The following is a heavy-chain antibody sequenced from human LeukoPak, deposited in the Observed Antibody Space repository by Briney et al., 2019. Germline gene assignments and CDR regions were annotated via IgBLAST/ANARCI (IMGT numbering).Heavy chain of an antibody. Sequence: ASVKVSCKASGYTFTSYEINWVRQATGQGLEWMGWMNPNSGNTGYAQKFQGRVTMTTDTSTSTAYMELRSLRSDDTAVYYCARAGSTVVTQDYYFDYWGQGTLVTVSS. D-gene: IGHD4-23*01. V-gene: IGHV1-8*02. CDR3: ARAGSTVVTQDYYFDY. J-gene: IGHJ4*02. CDR2: MNPNSGNT. CDR1: GYTFTSYE.